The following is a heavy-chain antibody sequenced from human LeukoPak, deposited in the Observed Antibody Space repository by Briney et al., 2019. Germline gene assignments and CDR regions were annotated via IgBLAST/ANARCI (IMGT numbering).Heavy chain of an antibody. CDR3: ARDDRIEDYYDSSGYYNDY. CDR2: TSYDGSDK. Sequence: GGSLRLSCAASGFTFNTYALHWVRQAPGKGLEWVASTSYDGSDKYYADSVKGRFTVSRDNSKNTLYLQMNSLRAEDTAVYYCARDDRIEDYYDSSGYYNDYWGQGTLVTVSS. J-gene: IGHJ4*02. D-gene: IGHD3-22*01. CDR1: GFTFNTYA. V-gene: IGHV3-30-3*01.